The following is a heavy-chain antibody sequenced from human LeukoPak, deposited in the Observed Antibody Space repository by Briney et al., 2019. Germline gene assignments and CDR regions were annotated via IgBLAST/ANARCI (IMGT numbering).Heavy chain of an antibody. V-gene: IGHV3-48*02. D-gene: IGHD1-26*01. Sequence: GGSLRLSCAASGFIFDDYGMNWVRQAPGKGLEWVSYISTISTIIYYAGSVEGRFTISRDNAKNSLYLQMNSLRDEDTAVYYCARDLHSGAYTFDYWGQGTLVTVSS. CDR3: ARDLHSGAYTFDY. J-gene: IGHJ4*02. CDR2: ISTISTII. CDR1: GFIFDDYG.